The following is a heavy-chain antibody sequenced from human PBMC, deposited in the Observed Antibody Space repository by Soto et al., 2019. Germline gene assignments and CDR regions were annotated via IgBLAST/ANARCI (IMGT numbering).Heavy chain of an antibody. CDR1: GFTFSSYG. D-gene: IGHD6-19*01. CDR3: AIYSSGWYPLDY. Sequence: QVQLVESGGGVVQPGRSLRLSCAASGFTFSSYGMHWVRQAPGKGLEWVAVISYDGCNKYYADSVKGRFTISRDNSKNTLYLQMTSLRAEDTAVYYCAIYSSGWYPLDYWGQGTMVTVSS. CDR2: ISYDGCNK. J-gene: IGHJ4*02. V-gene: IGHV3-30*03.